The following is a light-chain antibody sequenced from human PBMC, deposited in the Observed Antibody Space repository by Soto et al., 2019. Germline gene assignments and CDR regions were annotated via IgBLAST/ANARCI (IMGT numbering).Light chain of an antibody. V-gene: IGKV3-15*01. Sequence: EIVMTQSPATLSVSPGERATLSCRASQSVSSKLAWYQQKPGQAPRLLIYGASTRATGIPARFSGSGSGTEFTLTISSLQSEDFAVYYCQRYNNWPPITFGQGTRLEMK. CDR1: QSVSSK. CDR3: QRYNNWPPIT. CDR2: GAS. J-gene: IGKJ5*01.